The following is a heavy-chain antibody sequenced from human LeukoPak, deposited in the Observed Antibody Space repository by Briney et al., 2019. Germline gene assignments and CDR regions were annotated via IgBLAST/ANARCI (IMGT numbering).Heavy chain of an antibody. CDR3: ARHHRSGSGGSYFDY. CDR2: IHSSGGT. J-gene: IGHJ4*02. Sequence: SETLSLTCTVSGGSISGYYWDWIRQPPGKGLEWIGYIHSSGGTHYSPSLESRVTMSVDTSKNQFSLKLTSVTAADTAVYYCARHHRSGSGGSYFDYWGQGTLVTVSS. D-gene: IGHD3-22*01. V-gene: IGHV4-4*09. CDR1: GGSISGYY.